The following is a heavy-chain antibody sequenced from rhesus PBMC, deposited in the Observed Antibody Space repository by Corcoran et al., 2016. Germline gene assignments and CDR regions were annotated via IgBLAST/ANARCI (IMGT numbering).Heavy chain of an antibody. CDR1: GGAISGYYY. D-gene: IGHD5-36*02. J-gene: IGHJ4*01. Sequence: QVKLQQWGEGLVKPSECLFLTCAVYGGAISGYYYWRWSRQPPGKGLGWIGNIDGHRCRSHENPSIKHRVTTTKDTTKNHFPLKLSSVTAEATVEYYCARRLATVTLSCFDDWGQGVLVTVSS. CDR2: IDGHRCRS. V-gene: IGHV4-73*01. CDR3: ARRLATVTLSCFDD.